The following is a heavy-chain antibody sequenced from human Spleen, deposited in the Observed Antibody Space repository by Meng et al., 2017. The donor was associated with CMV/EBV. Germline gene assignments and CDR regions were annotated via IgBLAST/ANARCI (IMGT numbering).Heavy chain of an antibody. CDR2: IRSSGSIR. D-gene: IGHD3-3*01. V-gene: IGHV3-11*04. CDR3: ARATLRLLEP. Sequence: GGSLRLSCAASGFTLSDSYMSWIRQAPGKGLERIAFIRSSGSIRHYADSVKGRFTISRDNTKNTLYLQMDSLRAEDTAVYYCARATLRLLEPWGQGTLVTVSS. J-gene: IGHJ1*01. CDR1: GFTLSDSY.